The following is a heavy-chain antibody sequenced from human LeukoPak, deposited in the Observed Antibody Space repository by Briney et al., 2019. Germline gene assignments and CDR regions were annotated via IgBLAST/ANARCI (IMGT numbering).Heavy chain of an antibody. CDR2: ISGSGGST. Sequence: PGGSLRLSCAASGFTFSSYAMSWVRQAPGKGLEWVSAISGSGGSTYYADSVKGRLTISRDNSKNTLYLQMNSLRAEDTAVYYCANLIPGPHYFDYWGQGTLVTVSS. J-gene: IGHJ4*02. V-gene: IGHV3-23*01. CDR1: GFTFSSYA. CDR3: ANLIPGPHYFDY.